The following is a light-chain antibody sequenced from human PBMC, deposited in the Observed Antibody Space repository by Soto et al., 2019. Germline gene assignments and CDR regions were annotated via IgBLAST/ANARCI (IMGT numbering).Light chain of an antibody. CDR2: SNN. CDR3: AAWDDSLNGLYV. CDR1: SSNIGSNT. V-gene: IGLV1-44*01. Sequence: QSVLTQPPSASGTPGQMVTISCSGSSSNIGSNTVNWYQQLPGTAPKLLIYSNNQRPPGVPDRFSGSKSGTSASLAISGLQSEDEADYYCAAWDDSLNGLYVFGTGTKVTVL. J-gene: IGLJ1*01.